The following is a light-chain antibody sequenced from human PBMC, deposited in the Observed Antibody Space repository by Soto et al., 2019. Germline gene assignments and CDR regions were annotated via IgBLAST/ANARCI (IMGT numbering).Light chain of an antibody. Sequence: EIVLTQSPGTLSLSPGERATLYCRASQSVSSSFLGWYQQRPGQAPRLLIYGASRRATGIPDRFSGSGSGTDFTLTINRLEPEDFAVYYGQQYGSSPRTFGQGTKVDIK. CDR2: GAS. V-gene: IGKV3-20*01. CDR3: QQYGSSPRT. J-gene: IGKJ1*01. CDR1: QSVSSSF.